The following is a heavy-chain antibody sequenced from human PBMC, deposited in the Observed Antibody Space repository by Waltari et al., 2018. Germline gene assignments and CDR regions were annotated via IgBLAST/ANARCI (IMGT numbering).Heavy chain of an antibody. V-gene: IGHV1-69*08. CDR2: IIPSLGIA. J-gene: IGHJ4*02. Sequence: QVQLVQSGAEVKKPGSSVKVSCKASGGTFSSYTISWVRQAPGQGLEWMGRIIPSLGIANYAQKFQGRVTITADKSTSTAYMELSSLRSEDTAVYYCARDDFWSGYPDYWGQGTLVTVSS. CDR3: ARDDFWSGYPDY. D-gene: IGHD3-3*01. CDR1: GGTFSSYT.